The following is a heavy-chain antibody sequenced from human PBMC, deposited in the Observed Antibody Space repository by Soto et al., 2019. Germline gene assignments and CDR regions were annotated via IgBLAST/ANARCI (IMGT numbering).Heavy chain of an antibody. V-gene: IGHV5-10-1*01. CDR2: IDPSDSYT. CDR3: ARHKIXPKAARPPQYYYYGMDV. J-gene: IGHJ6*02. D-gene: IGHD6-6*01. Sequence: GESLKISCKGSGYSFTSYWISWVRQMPGKGLEWMGRIDPSDSYTNYSPSFQGHVTISADKSISTAYLQWSSLKASDTAMYYCARHKIXPKAARPPQYYYYGMDVWGQGTTVTVSS. CDR1: GYSFTSYW.